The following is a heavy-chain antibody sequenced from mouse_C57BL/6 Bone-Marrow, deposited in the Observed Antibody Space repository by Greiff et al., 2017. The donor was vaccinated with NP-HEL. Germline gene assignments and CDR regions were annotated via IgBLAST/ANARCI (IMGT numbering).Heavy chain of an antibody. Sequence: QVQLQQPGPGLVQPSQSLSITCTVSGFSLTSYGVHWVRQSPGKGLEWLGVIWSGGSTDYNAAFISRLSISKDNSTSQVFFKMNSLQADDTAIYYCAAQGYYYAMDYWGQGTSVTVSS. CDR3: AAQGYYYAMDY. CDR2: IWSGGST. D-gene: IGHD3-2*02. J-gene: IGHJ4*01. CDR1: GFSLTSYG. V-gene: IGHV2-2*01.